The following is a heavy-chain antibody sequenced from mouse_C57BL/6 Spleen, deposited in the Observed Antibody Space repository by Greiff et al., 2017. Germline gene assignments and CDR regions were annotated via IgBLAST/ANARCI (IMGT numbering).Heavy chain of an antibody. D-gene: IGHD1-1*01. Sequence: LVESGAELVKPGASVKISCKASGYAFSSYWMNWVKQRPGKGLEWIGQIYPGDGDTNYNGKFKGKATLTADKSSSTAYMQLSSLTSEDSAVYFCAAYYYGSSPFDYWGQGTTLTVSS. V-gene: IGHV1-80*01. CDR2: IYPGDGDT. J-gene: IGHJ2*01. CDR3: AAYYYGSSPFDY. CDR1: GYAFSSYW.